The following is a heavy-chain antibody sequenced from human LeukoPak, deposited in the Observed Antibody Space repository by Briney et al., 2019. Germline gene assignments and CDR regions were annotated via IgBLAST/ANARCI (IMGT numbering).Heavy chain of an antibody. Sequence: ASVKVSSKASGYTLTSYDINWVRRATGQGLEWMGWMNPNSGNTGYAQKLQGRVTMTKNTSISTAYMELSSKRTEDTAVYYCARNPARGYCSGGSCYVENWFDPWGQGTLVTVSS. CDR3: ARNPARGYCSGGSCYVENWFDP. J-gene: IGHJ5*02. V-gene: IGHV1-8*01. CDR2: MNPNSGNT. D-gene: IGHD2-15*01. CDR1: GYTLTSYD.